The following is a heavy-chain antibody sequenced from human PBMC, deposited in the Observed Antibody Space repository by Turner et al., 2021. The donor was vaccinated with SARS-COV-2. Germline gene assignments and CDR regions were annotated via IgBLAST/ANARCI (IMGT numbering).Heavy chain of an antibody. Sequence: EVQLVQSGAEVKKPGESLKISCKGSGYSFTNYWIGWVRQMPGKGLECMGIIYPGDSDTRYSPSFQGQVTISADKSISTAYLQWSSLKASDTAMYYCARGGDGYNPTTDLGRYWGQGTLVTVSS. D-gene: IGHD5-18*01. J-gene: IGHJ4*02. CDR2: IYPGDSDT. V-gene: IGHV5-51*01. CDR1: GYSFTNYW. CDR3: ARGGDGYNPTTDLGRY.